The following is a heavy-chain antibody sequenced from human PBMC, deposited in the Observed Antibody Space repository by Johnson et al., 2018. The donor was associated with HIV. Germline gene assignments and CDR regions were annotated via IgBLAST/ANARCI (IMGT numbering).Heavy chain of an antibody. CDR3: TTGTTVPTWD. D-gene: IGHD4-17*01. Sequence: MLLVESGGGLVQPGGSLRLSCAASGFTFSDAWMSWVRQAPGKGLELVGRINSKTDGGTTDYAAPVKGRFTISRDDSKNTLYLQMNSLKTEDTAVYYCTTGTTVPTWDWGQGTMVTVSS. V-gene: IGHV3-15*01. CDR2: INSKTDGGTT. CDR1: GFTFSDAW. J-gene: IGHJ3*01.